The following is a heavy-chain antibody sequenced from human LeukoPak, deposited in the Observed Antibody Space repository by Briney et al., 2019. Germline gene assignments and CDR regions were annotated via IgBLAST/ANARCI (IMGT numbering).Heavy chain of an antibody. Sequence: PGRSLRPSCAASGFTFSRYGMHWVRQAPGKGLEWVALISYDGSNRYYADSVRGRFTISRDNSKNTLYLQMNSLRAEDTAVYYCAKRAWEMAQVFDYWGQGTLVTVSS. CDR2: ISYDGSNR. D-gene: IGHD5-24*01. V-gene: IGHV3-30*18. CDR1: GFTFSRYG. J-gene: IGHJ4*02. CDR3: AKRAWEMAQVFDY.